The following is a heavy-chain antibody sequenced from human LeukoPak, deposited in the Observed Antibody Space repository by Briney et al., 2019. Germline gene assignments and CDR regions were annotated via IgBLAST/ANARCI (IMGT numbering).Heavy chain of an antibody. CDR3: ARLSTYDFWSGYLKRWGSRFDP. CDR1: AGSISSGGCY. Sequence: SQTLSLTCTVSAGSISSGGCYWSWIRQHPGKGLEWIGYIYYSGSTYYNPSLKTRVTISVDTSKNQFSLKLSSVTAADTPVYYCARLSTYDFWSGYLKRWGSRFDPWGQGTLVTVSS. J-gene: IGHJ5*02. CDR2: IYYSGST. D-gene: IGHD3-3*01. V-gene: IGHV4-31*03.